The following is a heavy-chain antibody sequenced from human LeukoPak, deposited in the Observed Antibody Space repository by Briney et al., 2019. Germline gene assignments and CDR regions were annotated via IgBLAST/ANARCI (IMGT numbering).Heavy chain of an antibody. CDR1: GSSISSSSYY. CDR3: ARPEEVAALWFD. V-gene: IGHV4-39*01. CDR2: IYYSGST. J-gene: IGHJ4*02. Sequence: SETLSLTCTVSGSSISSSSYYWGWIRQPPGKGLEWIGSIYYSGSTYYNPSLKSRVTISVDTSKNQFSLKLSSVTAADTAVYYCARPEEVAALWFDWGQGTLVTVSS. D-gene: IGHD6-6*01.